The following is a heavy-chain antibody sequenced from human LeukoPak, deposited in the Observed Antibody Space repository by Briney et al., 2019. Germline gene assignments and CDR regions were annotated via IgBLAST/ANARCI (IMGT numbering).Heavy chain of an antibody. V-gene: IGHV3-7*01. J-gene: IGHJ4*02. CDR2: IKQDGSEK. CDR1: GFTFSSYW. Sequence: PGGSLRLSCAASGFTFSSYWMSWVRQAPGKGLEWVANIKQDGSEKYYVDSVKGRFTISRDNAKNSLYLQMNSLRAEDTAVYYCARDHTQYTTAWYSDYWGQGTLVTVSS. CDR3: ARDHTQYTTAWYSDY. D-gene: IGHD1-26*01.